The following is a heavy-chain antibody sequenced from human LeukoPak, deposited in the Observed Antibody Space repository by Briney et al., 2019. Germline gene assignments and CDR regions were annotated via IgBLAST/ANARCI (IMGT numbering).Heavy chain of an antibody. D-gene: IGHD1-26*01. J-gene: IGHJ4*02. Sequence: TSETLSLTWTVAAGSISTSSYEWHWIRQPPGKGLERIGNIYYTGSTHYNPSLMSRVKISVDTSKSQVSLKVSSVTAADTAVYECAGLDLRDGRYSTPPWIDYWGQGTLVTVSS. CDR3: AGLDLRDGRYSTPPWIDY. CDR1: AGSISTSSYE. CDR2: IYYTGST. V-gene: IGHV4-61*01.